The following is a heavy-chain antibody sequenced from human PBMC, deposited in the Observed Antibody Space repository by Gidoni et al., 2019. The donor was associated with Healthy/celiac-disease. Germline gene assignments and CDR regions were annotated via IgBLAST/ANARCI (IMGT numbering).Heavy chain of an antibody. CDR2: IWYDGSNK. CDR1: GFTFSSYG. J-gene: IGHJ2*01. V-gene: IGHV3-33*01. D-gene: IGHD4-17*01. CDR3: ARDRGDYGDYDRSFDL. Sequence: QVQLVDSGGRVVQPGRSLRLSCAASGFTFSSYGMHWVRQAPGQGLEWVAVIWYDGSNKYYADSGKVRFTISRDNSKNTLYLQMHSLRAEDTAVYYCARDRGDYGDYDRSFDLWGRGTMVTVSS.